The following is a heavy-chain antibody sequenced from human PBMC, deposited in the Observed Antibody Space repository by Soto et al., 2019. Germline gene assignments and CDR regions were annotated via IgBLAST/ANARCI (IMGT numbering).Heavy chain of an antibody. CDR3: ARDTYSMGSYFDS. CDR2: INHRGST. Sequence: KPSETLSLTCAVYGGSFSGYYWSWIRQPPGKGLEWIGEINHRGSTNYNPSLKIRVTISVDTSKNQSSLKLSSVTAADTAVYYCARDTYSMGSYFDSWGQGTLVTVSS. J-gene: IGHJ4*02. D-gene: IGHD3-10*01. V-gene: IGHV4-34*01. CDR1: GGSFSGYY.